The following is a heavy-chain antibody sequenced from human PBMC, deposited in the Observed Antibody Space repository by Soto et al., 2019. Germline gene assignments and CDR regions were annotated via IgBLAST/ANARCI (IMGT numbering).Heavy chain of an antibody. CDR3: ARRPIAARPGKGYGMDV. V-gene: IGHV5-10-1*01. CDR1: GYSFTSYW. D-gene: IGHD6-6*01. J-gene: IGHJ6*02. Sequence: GESLKISCKGSGYSFTSYWISWVRQMPGKGLEWMGRIDPSDSYTNYSPSFQGHVTISADKSISTAYLQWSSLKASDTAMYYCARRPIAARPGKGYGMDVWGQGTTVTVSS. CDR2: IDPSDSYT.